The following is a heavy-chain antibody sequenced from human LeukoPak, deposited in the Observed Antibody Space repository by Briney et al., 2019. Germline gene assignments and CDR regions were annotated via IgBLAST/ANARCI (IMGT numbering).Heavy chain of an antibody. CDR2: IYTGDSDT. D-gene: IGHD3-9*01. Sequence: GESLKISCKGSGYSFTSYWIGWVRQMPGKGLEWMGIIYTGDSDTRYSPSFQGQVTISADKSISTAYLQWSSLKASDTAMYYCARLLTEGYLDWSYAFDIWGQGTMVTVSS. V-gene: IGHV5-51*01. J-gene: IGHJ3*02. CDR1: GYSFTSYW. CDR3: ARLLTEGYLDWSYAFDI.